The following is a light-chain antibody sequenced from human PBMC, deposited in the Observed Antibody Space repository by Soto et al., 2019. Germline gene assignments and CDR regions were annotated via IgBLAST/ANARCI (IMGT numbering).Light chain of an antibody. J-gene: IGLJ2*01. CDR3: GACDDSLNGPV. CDR2: SDN. V-gene: IGLV1-44*01. CDR1: SSNIGSNS. Sequence: QSVLTQPPSASATPGQRVTISCSGSSSNIGSNSVNWYQHLPGTAPKILIYSDNQRSSGVPDRFSASKSGTSASLAISGLQSEDEADYYCGACDDSLNGPVFGGGTKLTVL.